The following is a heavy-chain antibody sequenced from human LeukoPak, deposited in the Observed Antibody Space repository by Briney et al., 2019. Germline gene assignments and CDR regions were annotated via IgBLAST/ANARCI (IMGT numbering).Heavy chain of an antibody. Sequence: PGGSLRLSCAASGFTFSSNWMSWVRQAPGKGLEWVANIKQDGSEKYYVDSVEGRFTISRDNAKNSLYLQMNSLRAEDTAVYYCARTDSGSSGYFDLWGQGTLVTVSS. D-gene: IGHD1-26*01. V-gene: IGHV3-7*01. CDR3: ARTDSGSSGYFDL. J-gene: IGHJ4*02. CDR2: IKQDGSEK. CDR1: GFTFSSNW.